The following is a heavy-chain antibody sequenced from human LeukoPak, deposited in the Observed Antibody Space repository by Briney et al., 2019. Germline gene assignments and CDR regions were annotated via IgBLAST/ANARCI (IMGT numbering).Heavy chain of an antibody. J-gene: IGHJ5*02. CDR1: GYTFNSYG. CDR2: ISAYNGNT. Sequence: ASVKVSCKASGYTFNSYGISWVRQAPGQGLEWMGWISAYNGNTKYAQNVQGRLSVTTDTSTSTAYMELRSLRSDDTAVYYCARAPPYSSTYFGAAWGQGTLVTVSS. D-gene: IGHD3-16*01. V-gene: IGHV1-18*01. CDR3: ARAPPYSSTYFGAA.